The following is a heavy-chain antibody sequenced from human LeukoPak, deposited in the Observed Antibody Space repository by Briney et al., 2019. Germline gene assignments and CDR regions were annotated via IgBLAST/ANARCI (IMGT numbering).Heavy chain of an antibody. J-gene: IGHJ4*02. CDR2: IYYSGST. CDR3: ARRTTGSYPYYFDY. Sequence: SETLSLTCAVSGGSFSGYYWTWIRQPPGKGLEWIGSIYYSGSTYYNPSLKSRVTISVDTSKNQFSLKLTSVTAADTAMYYCARRTTGSYPYYFDYWGQGTLVTVSS. CDR1: GGSFSGYY. D-gene: IGHD1-26*01. V-gene: IGHV4-59*05.